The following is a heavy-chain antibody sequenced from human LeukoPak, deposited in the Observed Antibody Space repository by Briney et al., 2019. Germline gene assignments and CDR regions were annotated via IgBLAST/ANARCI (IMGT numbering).Heavy chain of an antibody. Sequence: PSETLSLTCTVSGGSISSYYWSWIRQPPGKGLEWIGYIYYSGSTNYNPSLKSRVTISVDTSKNQFSLKLSSVTAADTAVYYCARDQPRWVAAAGTAGSWFDPWGQGTLVTVSS. J-gene: IGHJ5*02. CDR1: GGSISSYY. V-gene: IGHV4-59*12. D-gene: IGHD6-13*01. CDR2: IYYSGST. CDR3: ARDQPRWVAAAGTAGSWFDP.